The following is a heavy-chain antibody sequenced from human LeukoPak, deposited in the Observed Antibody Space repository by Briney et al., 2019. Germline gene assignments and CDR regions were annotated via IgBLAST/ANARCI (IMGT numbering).Heavy chain of an antibody. D-gene: IGHD4-17*01. V-gene: IGHV3-23*01. CDR1: GFTFSNAW. Sequence: GGSLRLSCAASGFTFSNAWMSWVRQAPGKGLEWVSAISGSGGSTYYADSVKGRFTISRDNSKNTLYLQMNSLRAEDTAVYYCAKEYGDPPKIDYWGQGTLVTVSS. J-gene: IGHJ4*02. CDR3: AKEYGDPPKIDY. CDR2: ISGSGGST.